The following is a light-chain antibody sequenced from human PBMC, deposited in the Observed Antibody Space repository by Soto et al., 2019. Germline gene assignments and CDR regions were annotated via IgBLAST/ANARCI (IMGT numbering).Light chain of an antibody. CDR2: SNN. Sequence: QSVLTQPPSASGTPGQRVTISCSGSSSNIVSNTVSWYQQVPGTAPKLLIYSNNQRPSGVPDRFSGSKSGTSASLATSGLQSEDEADYYCAAWDDSLNALVFGTGTKLTVL. CDR1: SSNIVSNT. CDR3: AAWDDSLNALV. J-gene: IGLJ1*01. V-gene: IGLV1-44*01.